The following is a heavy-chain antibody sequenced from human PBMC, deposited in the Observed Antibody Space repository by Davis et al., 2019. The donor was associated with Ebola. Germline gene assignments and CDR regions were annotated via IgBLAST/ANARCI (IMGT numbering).Heavy chain of an antibody. CDR3: TREQLLGTRYYDILTGYYPFDY. CDR1: GFTFGDYA. J-gene: IGHJ4*02. V-gene: IGHV3-49*04. Sequence: GESLKISCTASGFTFGDYAMSWVRQAPGKGLEWVGFIRSKAYGGTTEYAASVKGRFTISRDDSKSIAYLQMNSLKTEDTAVYYCTREQLLGTRYYDILTGYYPFDYWGQGTLVTVSS. CDR2: IRSKAYGGTT. D-gene: IGHD3-9*01.